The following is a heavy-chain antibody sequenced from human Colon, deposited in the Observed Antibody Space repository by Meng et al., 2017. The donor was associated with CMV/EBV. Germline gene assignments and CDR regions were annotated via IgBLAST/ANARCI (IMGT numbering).Heavy chain of an antibody. J-gene: IGHJ5*02. V-gene: IGHV3-7*01. Sequence: GESLKISCVTSGFMFSDYWMTWVRQAPGKGLEWVANLNRDGSGKYYVDSVKGRFTISRDNAKNSVYLQMNSLMVEDTGVYYCVQERLAWGQGTLVTVSS. CDR3: VQERLA. D-gene: IGHD6-19*01. CDR1: GFMFSDYW. CDR2: LNRDGSGK.